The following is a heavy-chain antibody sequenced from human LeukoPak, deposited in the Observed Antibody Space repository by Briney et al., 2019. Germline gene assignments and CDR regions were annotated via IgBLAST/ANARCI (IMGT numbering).Heavy chain of an antibody. J-gene: IGHJ4*02. Sequence: GGSLRLSCAASGFTFTTYAMTWVRQAPGKGLEWVSAISGGNTNTYYADSVKGRFTISRDNSKNTLYLQMNSLRVKDTATYYCAKAREIAVVITTPFDYWGQGTLVTVSS. V-gene: IGHV3-23*01. CDR3: AKAREIAVVITTPFDY. CDR2: ISGGNTNT. CDR1: GFTFTTYA. D-gene: IGHD3-22*01.